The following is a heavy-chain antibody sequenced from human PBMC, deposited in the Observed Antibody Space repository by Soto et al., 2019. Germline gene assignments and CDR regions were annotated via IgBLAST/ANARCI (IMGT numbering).Heavy chain of an antibody. D-gene: IGHD3-10*01. J-gene: IGHJ6*02. CDR2: IWYDGRNK. CDR3: ARGVLVRGIKYHGMDV. CDR1: GFTFSSYG. V-gene: IGHV3-33*01. Sequence: QVQLVESGGGVVQPGRSLSLSCAASGFTFSSYGIHWVRQAPGKGLEWVAVIWYDGRNKYYADSVKGRFTISRDNSKNTLDLQMNSLRAEDTAVYYCARGVLVRGIKYHGMDVWGQGATVTVSS.